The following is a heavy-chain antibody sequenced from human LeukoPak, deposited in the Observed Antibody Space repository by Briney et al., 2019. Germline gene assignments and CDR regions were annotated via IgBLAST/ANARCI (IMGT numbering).Heavy chain of an antibody. CDR1: GGSLSSHY. CDR3: ARDTFGSGSYFRY. Sequence: SETLSLTCTVSGGSLSSHYWSWIRQPPGKGLEWIGHIYYSGDTNYNPSLKGRVTISIDTSKIHLSLKLSSVTAADTAVYYCARDTFGSGSYFRYWGQGTLVNVSS. J-gene: IGHJ4*02. CDR2: IYYSGDT. V-gene: IGHV4-59*11. D-gene: IGHD3-10*01.